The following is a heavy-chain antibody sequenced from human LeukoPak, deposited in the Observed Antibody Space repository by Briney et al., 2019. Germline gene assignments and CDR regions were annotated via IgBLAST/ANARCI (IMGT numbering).Heavy chain of an antibody. J-gene: IGHJ5*02. D-gene: IGHD6-19*01. CDR3: ARTAVAGTNNWFDP. CDR2: IYHSGST. V-gene: IGHV4-30-2*01. CDR1: GGSISSGGYS. Sequence: SQTLSLTCAVSGGSISSGGYSWSWIRQPPGKGLEWIGYIYHSGSTYYNPSLKSRVTISVDRSKNQFSLKLSSVTAADTAVYYCARTAVAGTNNWFDPWGQGTLVTVSS.